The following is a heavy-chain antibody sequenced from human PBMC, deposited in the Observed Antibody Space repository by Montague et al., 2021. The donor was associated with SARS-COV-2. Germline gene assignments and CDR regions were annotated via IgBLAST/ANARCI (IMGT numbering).Heavy chain of an antibody. CDR2: IYYSGST. CDR3: ARGFDL. V-gene: IGHV4-59*02. J-gene: IGHJ2*01. CDR1: GASVRTYY. Sequence: SETLSLTCTVSGASVRTYYWSWIRQSAGKKLEWIGYIYYSGSTNYNPSLKSRVTISVDTSKNQFSLKLSSVTAADTAVYYCARGFDLWGRGTLVTVSP.